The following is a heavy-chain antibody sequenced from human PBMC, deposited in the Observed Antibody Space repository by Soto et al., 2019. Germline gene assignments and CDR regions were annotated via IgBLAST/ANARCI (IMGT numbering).Heavy chain of an antibody. CDR1: GGSISSSSW. V-gene: IGHV4-4*02. Sequence: QVQLQESGPGLVKPSGTLSLTCAVSGGSISSSSWWTWVRQSPGKGLEWIGEIFESGATNYNPSLKSRLTMSVDKSKNQFSLNLSSLTAADTAVYFWTTSHAGELNNWGQGTLVTVSS. CDR2: IFESGAT. CDR3: TTSHAGELNN. D-gene: IGHD1-7*01. J-gene: IGHJ4*02.